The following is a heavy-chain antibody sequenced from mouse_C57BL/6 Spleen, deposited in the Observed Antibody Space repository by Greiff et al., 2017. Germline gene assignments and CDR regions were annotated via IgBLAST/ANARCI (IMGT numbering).Heavy chain of an antibody. J-gene: IGHJ3*01. CDR3: ARHDPLLVFAY. Sequence: QVQLKQSGAELVKPGASVKLSCKASGYTFTEYTIHWVKQRPGQGLEWIGWFYPGSGSKNYNEKFKGKATLTADKSSSTVYMELSRLTSDDSAVYFCARHDPLLVFAYWGQGTPVTVSA. CDR1: GYTFTEYT. V-gene: IGHV1-62-2*01. D-gene: IGHD2-1*01. CDR2: FYPGSGSK.